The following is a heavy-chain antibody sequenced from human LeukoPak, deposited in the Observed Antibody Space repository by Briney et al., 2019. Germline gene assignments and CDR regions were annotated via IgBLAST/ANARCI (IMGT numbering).Heavy chain of an antibody. D-gene: IGHD3-9*01. CDR1: GITFSSYA. CDR3: AKDLRYFLDV. V-gene: IGHV3-23*01. Sequence: GGSLRLSCVVSGITFSSYAMRWVRQAPGKGLEWVTGIGDSGTRTYYADSVKGRFTISRDNSKNTLYLQVNSLRVEDTAVYYCAKDLRYFLDVWGQGTTVTVSS. J-gene: IGHJ6*02. CDR2: IGDSGTRT.